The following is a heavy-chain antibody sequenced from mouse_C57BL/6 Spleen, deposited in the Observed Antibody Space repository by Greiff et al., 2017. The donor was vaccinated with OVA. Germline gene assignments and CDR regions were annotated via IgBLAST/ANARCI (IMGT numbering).Heavy chain of an antibody. Sequence: DVKLVESGGGLVKPGGSLKLSCAASGFTFSDYGMHWVRQAPEKGLEWVAYISSGSSTIYYADTVKGRFTISRDNAKNTLFLQMTSLRSEDRAMYYGAREGSSYLNDAREYWGQGTLVTVSS. CDR3: AREGSSYLNDAREY. CDR2: ISSGSSTI. J-gene: IGHJ4*01. CDR1: GFTFSDYG. V-gene: IGHV5-17*01. D-gene: IGHD1-1*01.